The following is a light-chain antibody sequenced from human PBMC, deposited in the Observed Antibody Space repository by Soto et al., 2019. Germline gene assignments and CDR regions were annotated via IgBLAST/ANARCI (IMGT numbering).Light chain of an antibody. CDR1: QSVRND. CDR2: SAS. CDR3: RQRTNWPPT. J-gene: IGKJ4*01. V-gene: IGKV3-11*01. Sequence: EIVLTQSPATLSLSPGERATLSCRASQSVRNDLVWYHQKPGQAPRVLIYSASNRATGIPARFSGSGSGTDFTLTIRSLEPEDFAVYYCRQRTNWPPTFGGGTKVEMK.